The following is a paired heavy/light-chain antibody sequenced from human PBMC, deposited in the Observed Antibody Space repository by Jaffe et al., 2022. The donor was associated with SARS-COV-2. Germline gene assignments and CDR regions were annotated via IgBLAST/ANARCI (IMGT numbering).Heavy chain of an antibody. CDR2: INSDGSST. D-gene: IGHD3-3*01. Sequence: EVQVVESGGGLVQPGGSLRLSCAASGFTFSSYWMHWVRQVPGKGLVWVSHINSDGSSTSYADSVQGRFTISRDNAKNTLYLQMNGLRAEDTAVYYCARWSGYYGGMDVWGLGTTVTVSS. CDR1: GFTFSSYW. J-gene: IGHJ6*02. CDR3: ARWSGYYGGMDV. V-gene: IGHV3-74*01.
Light chain of an antibody. J-gene: IGKJ2*01. CDR2: KIS. Sequence: DIVMTQTPLSSPVTLGQPASISCRSSQSLVHSDGNTYLSWLQQRPGQPPRLLIYKISNHFSGVPDRFSGSGAGTDFTLKISRVEAEDVGVYYCMQATHFPFTFGQGTKLKIK. CDR3: MQATHFPFT. CDR1: QSLVHSDGNTY. V-gene: IGKV2-24*01.